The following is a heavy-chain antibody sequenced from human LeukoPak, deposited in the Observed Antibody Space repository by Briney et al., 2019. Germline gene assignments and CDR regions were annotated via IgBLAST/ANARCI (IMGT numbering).Heavy chain of an antibody. V-gene: IGHV3-74*01. J-gene: IGHJ6*02. D-gene: IGHD4-17*01. CDR1: GFTFSNYW. CDR3: ARDPDYGDYYYYGMDV. CDR2: INSDGSST. Sequence: GGSLRLSCAASGFTFSNYWIHWVRQAPGKGLVWVSRINSDGSSTSYADSVKGRFTISRDNAKNTLYLQMNSLRAEDTAVYYCARDPDYGDYYYYGMDVWGQGTTVTVSS.